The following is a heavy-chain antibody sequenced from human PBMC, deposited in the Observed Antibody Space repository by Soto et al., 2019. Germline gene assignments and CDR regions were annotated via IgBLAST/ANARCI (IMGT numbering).Heavy chain of an antibody. CDR1: DGSISNGSYY. D-gene: IGHD1-1*01. J-gene: IGHJ3*02. CDR2: IYYSGST. CDR3: ARDPPTTKDAFDI. Sequence: TLSLTCTVYDGSISNGSYYWGWIRQPPGKGLEWIGSIYYSGSTYYNPSLKSRVTISVDTSKNQFSLQLNSVTPEDTAVYYCARDPPTTKDAFDIWGQGTMVTVSS. V-gene: IGHV4-39*02.